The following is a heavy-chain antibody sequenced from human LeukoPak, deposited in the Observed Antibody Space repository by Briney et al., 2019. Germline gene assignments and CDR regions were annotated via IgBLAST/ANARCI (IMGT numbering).Heavy chain of an antibody. V-gene: IGHV4-34*01. Sequence: SETLSLTCAVYGGSFSGYYWSWIRQPPGKGLEWIGEINHSGSTNYNPSLKSRVTISVDTSKNQFSLKLSSVTAADSAVYYCARFRNYSTVYYYYYMDVWGKGTTVTASS. CDR2: INHSGST. J-gene: IGHJ6*03. D-gene: IGHD4-11*01. CDR3: ARFRNYSTVYYYYYMDV. CDR1: GGSFSGYY.